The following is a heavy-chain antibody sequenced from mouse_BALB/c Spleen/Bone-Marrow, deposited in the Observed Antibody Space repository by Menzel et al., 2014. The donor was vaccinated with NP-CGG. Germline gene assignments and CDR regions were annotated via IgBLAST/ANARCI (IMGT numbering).Heavy chain of an antibody. J-gene: IGHJ2*01. V-gene: IGHV1-7*01. CDR1: GYTFTSYW. D-gene: IGHD2-12*01. CDR2: INPSTGYT. Sequence: QVQLQQSGAELAKPGASVKMSCKASGYTFTSYWMHWVKQRPEQGLEWIGYINPSTGYTEYNQKFKDKATLTADKSSSTAYMQLSSLTSEDSAVYYCARWGDDGTFDYWGQGTTLTVSS. CDR3: ARWGDDGTFDY.